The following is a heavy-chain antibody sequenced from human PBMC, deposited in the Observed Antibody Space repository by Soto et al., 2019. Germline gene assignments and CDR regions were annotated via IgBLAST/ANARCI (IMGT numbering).Heavy chain of an antibody. D-gene: IGHD5-18*01. CDR2: IYYSGST. CDR1: GGSISSGGYY. Sequence: SETLSLTCTVSGGSISSGGYYWSWIRQHPGKGLEWIGCIYYSGSTYYNPSLKSRVTISVDTSKNQFSLKLSSVTAADTAVYYCARDQRGYSYGPYYYYMDVWGKGTTVTVSS. V-gene: IGHV4-31*03. J-gene: IGHJ6*03. CDR3: ARDQRGYSYGPYYYYMDV.